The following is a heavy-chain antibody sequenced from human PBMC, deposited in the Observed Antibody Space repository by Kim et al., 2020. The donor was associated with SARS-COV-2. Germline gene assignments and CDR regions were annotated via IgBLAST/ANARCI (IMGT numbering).Heavy chain of an antibody. V-gene: IGHV3-21*01. CDR3: ARDLVRRGGVEV. CDR1: GFTFSSYS. J-gene: IGHJ6*02. CDR2: ISSSSNYI. Sequence: GGSLRLSCAASGFTFSSYSMTWVRQAPGKGLEWVSSISSSSNYIYYADSVKGRFTISRDNAKNSLYLHMNSLRAEDTAVYYCARDLVRRGGVEVWGQGPTVTVSS. D-gene: IGHD6-13*01.